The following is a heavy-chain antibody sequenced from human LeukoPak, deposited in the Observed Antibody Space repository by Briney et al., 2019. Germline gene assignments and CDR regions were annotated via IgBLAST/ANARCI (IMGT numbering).Heavy chain of an antibody. CDR3: ARGGGLDV. D-gene: IGHD3-16*01. CDR2: INHNGNVN. J-gene: IGHJ6*02. Sequence: GGSVKLSCAASVFNFSSNCINWARQAPGKGREWVASINHNGNVNYYVDSVKGRFTISRDNAKNSLYLQMSNLRAEDTAVYFCARGGGLDVWGQGATVTVSS. V-gene: IGHV3-7*03. CDR1: VFNFSSNC.